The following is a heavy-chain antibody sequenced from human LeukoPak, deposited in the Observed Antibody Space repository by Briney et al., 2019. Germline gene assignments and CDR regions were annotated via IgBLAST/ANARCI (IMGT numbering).Heavy chain of an antibody. CDR3: AKGGSRITIFGVVLMDV. CDR2: ISGNGGST. CDR1: GFTFSSYA. D-gene: IGHD3-3*01. Sequence: GGSLRLSCAASGFTFSSYAMSWVRQAPGKGLEWVSAISGNGGSTYYADSVKGRFTISRDNSKNTLYLRMNSLRAEDTAVYYCAKGGSRITIFGVVLMDVWGQGTTVTVSS. V-gene: IGHV3-23*01. J-gene: IGHJ6*02.